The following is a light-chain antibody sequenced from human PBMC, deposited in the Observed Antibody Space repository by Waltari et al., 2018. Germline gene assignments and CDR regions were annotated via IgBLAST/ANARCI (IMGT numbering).Light chain of an antibody. CDR3: QQYNNWPPMYT. V-gene: IGKV3-15*01. Sequence: EIVMTQSLATLSVSPGGRATLSCRASQSVSSNLAWYQQKPGQAPRLLIYGASTRATGIPARFSGSGSGTEFTLTISSLQSEDFAVYYCQQYNNWPPMYTFGQGTKLEIK. CDR1: QSVSSN. CDR2: GAS. J-gene: IGKJ2*01.